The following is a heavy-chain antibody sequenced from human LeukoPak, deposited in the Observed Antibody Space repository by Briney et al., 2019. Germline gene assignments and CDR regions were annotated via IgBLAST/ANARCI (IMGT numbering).Heavy chain of an antibody. D-gene: IGHD2-2*01. Sequence: SETLSLTCAVYGGSFSGYYWSWIRQPPGKGLEWIGEINHSGSTNYNPSLKSRVTISVDTSKNQFSLKLSSVTAAGTAVYYCARGRGVVVPAAIRGANWFDPWGQGTLVTVSS. V-gene: IGHV4-34*01. J-gene: IGHJ5*02. CDR1: GGSFSGYY. CDR2: INHSGST. CDR3: ARGRGVVVPAAIRGANWFDP.